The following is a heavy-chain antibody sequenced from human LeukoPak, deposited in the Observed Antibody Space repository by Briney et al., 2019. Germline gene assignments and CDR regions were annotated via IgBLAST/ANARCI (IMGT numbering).Heavy chain of an antibody. CDR2: INTNTGNP. CDR1: GYTFTSYA. V-gene: IGHV7-4-1*02. D-gene: IGHD3-10*01. CDR3: ARDLAWFGELFRPLYYFDY. J-gene: IGHJ4*02. Sequence: ASVKVSCKASGYTFTSYAMNWVRQAPGQGLEWMGWINTNTGNPTYAQGFTGRFVFSLDTSVSTAYLQISSLKAEDTAVYYCARDLAWFGELFRPLYYFDYWGQGTLVTVSS.